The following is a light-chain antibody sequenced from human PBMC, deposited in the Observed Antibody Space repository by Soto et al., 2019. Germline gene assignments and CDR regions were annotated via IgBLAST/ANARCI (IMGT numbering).Light chain of an antibody. CDR2: GAS. CDR1: LNVATN. V-gene: IGKV3-15*01. CDR3: HQYNTGLRT. J-gene: IGKJ1*01. Sequence: TVMTQSPATLSMSPGDRAALSCRASLNVATNMAWYQQQPGQAPRLLIYGASIRATGVPARFTGSGSGTEFTLTINKLQSEDFAVYYCHQYNTGLRTFGRGTRVEV.